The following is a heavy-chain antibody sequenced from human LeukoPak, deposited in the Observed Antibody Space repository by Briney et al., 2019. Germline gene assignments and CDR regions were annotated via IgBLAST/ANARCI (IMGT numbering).Heavy chain of an antibody. CDR2: IYSGGNT. CDR3: ATDYAGNSLWYYYGLGV. Sequence: GGSLRLSCAASGLTVSRNYMSWVRQAPGKGLEWVSVIYSGGNTYYADSLKGRFTISRDNAKNSLYLQMNSLRAQDTAVYYCATDYAGNSLWYYYGLGVWGQGTTVTVSS. J-gene: IGHJ6*02. CDR1: GLTVSRNY. D-gene: IGHD4-23*01. V-gene: IGHV3-66*01.